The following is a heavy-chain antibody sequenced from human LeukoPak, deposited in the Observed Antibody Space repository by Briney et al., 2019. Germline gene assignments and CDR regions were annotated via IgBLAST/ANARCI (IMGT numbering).Heavy chain of an antibody. Sequence: GGSLRLSCVASGFTFTNAWMSWVPPAPGKGLEWVGRIKSSAEAWTTEYAAPVKDRFIISRDDSQDTLFLQMDYLETEDTAVYYCTTDLGLTMIRGVFVSWGQGTLVTVSS. CDR2: IKSSAEAWTT. V-gene: IGHV3-15*01. CDR3: TTDLGLTMIRGVFVS. D-gene: IGHD3-10*01. J-gene: IGHJ4*02. CDR1: GFTFTNAW.